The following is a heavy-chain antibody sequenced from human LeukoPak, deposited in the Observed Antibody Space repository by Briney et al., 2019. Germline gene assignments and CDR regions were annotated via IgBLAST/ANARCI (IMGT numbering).Heavy chain of an antibody. CDR3: ARDLTPRIAVVGGSDWDAFDI. Sequence: ASVKVSRKASGYTFTRYAMNWVRQAPGQGLEWMGWINTNTGNPTYAQGFTGRFVFSSDTSVSTAYLQISRLKAEDTAVYYCARDLTPRIAVVGGSDWDAFDIWGQGTMVTVSS. V-gene: IGHV7-4-1*02. CDR2: INTNTGNP. J-gene: IGHJ3*02. CDR1: GYTFTRYA. D-gene: IGHD6-19*01.